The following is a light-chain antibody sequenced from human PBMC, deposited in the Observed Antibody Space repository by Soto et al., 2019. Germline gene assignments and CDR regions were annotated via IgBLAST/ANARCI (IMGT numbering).Light chain of an antibody. CDR2: EVN. CDR1: SSDVGTYNY. CDR3: SSYAGSDTYV. Sequence: QSALTQPPSASGSPGQSVTISCTGTSSDVGTYNYVSWCQQYPGKAPKLIIYEVNKRPSGVPDRFSGCKSANTASLTVSGLQAEDEADYYCSSYAGSDTYVFGTGTKVTVL. J-gene: IGLJ1*01. V-gene: IGLV2-8*01.